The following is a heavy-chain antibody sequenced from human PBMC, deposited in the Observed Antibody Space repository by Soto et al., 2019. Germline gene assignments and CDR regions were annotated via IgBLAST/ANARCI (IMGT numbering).Heavy chain of an antibody. J-gene: IGHJ5*02. CDR2: ISSSSSYI. CDR1: GFTFSSYS. V-gene: IGHV3-21*01. CDR3: ARAPTSVTPNWFDP. D-gene: IGHD2-21*02. Sequence: GGSLRLSCAASGFTFSSYSMNWVRQAPGKGLEWVSSISSSSSYIYYADSVKGRFTISRDNAKNSLYLQMNSLRAEDTAVYYCARAPTSVTPNWFDPWGQGTLVTVSS.